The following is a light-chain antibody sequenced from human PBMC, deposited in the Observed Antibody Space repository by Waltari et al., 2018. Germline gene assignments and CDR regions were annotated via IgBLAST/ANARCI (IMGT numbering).Light chain of an antibody. J-gene: IGLJ2*01. CDR1: SSNIGNNY. CDR3: GTWDSSLSAVV. Sequence: QSVLTQPPSVSAAPGQKVTISCSGSSSNIGNNYVSWYQQLPGTAPKLLIYENNKRPAGMPDRFSGSKSGTSATLGITGLQTGDEADYYCGTWDSSLSAVVFGGGTKLTVL. CDR2: ENN. V-gene: IGLV1-51*01.